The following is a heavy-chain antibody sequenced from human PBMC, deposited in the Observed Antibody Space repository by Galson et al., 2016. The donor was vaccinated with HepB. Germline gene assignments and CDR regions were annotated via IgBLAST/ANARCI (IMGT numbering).Heavy chain of an antibody. CDR3: ARMVYGDAYYFDY. CDR1: GGSISSGGYY. Sequence: TLSLTCTVSGGSISSGGYYWSWIRQHPGKGLEWIGYIYYSGSTYYNPSLKSRVTISVDTSKNQFSLKLSSVTAADPAVYYCARMVYGDAYYFDYWGQGTLVTVSS. J-gene: IGHJ4*02. V-gene: IGHV4-31*03. D-gene: IGHD4-17*01. CDR2: IYYSGST.